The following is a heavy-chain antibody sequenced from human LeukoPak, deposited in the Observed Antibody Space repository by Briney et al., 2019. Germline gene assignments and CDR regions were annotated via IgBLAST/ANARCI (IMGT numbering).Heavy chain of an antibody. CDR1: GFTFSSYA. D-gene: IGHD2-15*01. J-gene: IGHJ3*02. Sequence: PGGSLRLSCAASGFTFSSYAMSWVRQAPGKGLEWVSAISGSGGSTYYADPVKGRFTISRDNSKNTLYLQMNSLRAEDTAVYYCAKEGTDCSGGSCYDVGAFDIWGQGTMVTVSS. CDR3: AKEGTDCSGGSCYDVGAFDI. V-gene: IGHV3-23*01. CDR2: ISGSGGST.